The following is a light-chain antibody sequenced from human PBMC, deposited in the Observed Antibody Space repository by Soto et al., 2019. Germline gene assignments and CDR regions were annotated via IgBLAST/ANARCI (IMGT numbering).Light chain of an antibody. V-gene: IGLV2-8*01. CDR3: SSYAGSNNVV. J-gene: IGLJ2*01. Sequence: QSVLTQPPSASGSPGQSVTISCTGTSSNVGGYNYVSWYQQHTGKAPKLMIYEVSKRPSGVPYRFSGSKSGNTASLTVSGLQAEDEDDYYCSSYAGSNNVVFGGGTKLTVL. CDR2: EVS. CDR1: SSNVGGYNY.